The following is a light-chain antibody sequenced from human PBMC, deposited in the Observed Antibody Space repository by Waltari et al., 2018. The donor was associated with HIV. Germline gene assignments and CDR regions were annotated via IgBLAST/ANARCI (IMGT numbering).Light chain of an antibody. CDR1: NIGSKN. J-gene: IGLJ2*01. CDR3: QVWDK. Sequence: SYDLTQPLSVSVALGQTAMITCGGNNIGSKNVHWYQQKPGQAPVLVIYRDNNRPSGITERFSGSNSGNTATLTISRAQAEDEADYYCQVWDKFGGGTKLTVL. V-gene: IGLV3-9*01. CDR2: RDN.